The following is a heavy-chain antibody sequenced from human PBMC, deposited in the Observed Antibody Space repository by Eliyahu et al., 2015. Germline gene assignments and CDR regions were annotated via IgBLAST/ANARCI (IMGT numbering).Heavy chain of an antibody. CDR2: IYPGDSDT. Sequence: EVQLVQSGAEVKKXGXSLKISCKGSGXSFTSYWXGWVRQMPGXGLGWMGIIYPGDSDTRYSPSFQGQVTISADKSISTAYLQWSSLKASDTAMYYCARTLRPEDYYYGMDVWGQGTTVTVSS. CDR1: GXSFTSYW. D-gene: IGHD4-17*01. J-gene: IGHJ6*02. CDR3: ARTLRPEDYYYGMDV. V-gene: IGHV5-51*01.